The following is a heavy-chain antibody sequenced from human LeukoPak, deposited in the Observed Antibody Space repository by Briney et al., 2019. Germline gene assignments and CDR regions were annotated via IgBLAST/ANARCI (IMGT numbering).Heavy chain of an antibody. J-gene: IGHJ4*02. D-gene: IGHD3-22*01. CDR2: INHSGST. CDR3: ARALRTRRNKSYYYDSSGYDY. CDR1: GFTFSSYS. V-gene: IGHV4-34*01. Sequence: GSLRLSCAASGFTFSSYSMNWVRQPPGKGLEWIGEINHSGSTNYNPSLKSRVTISVDTSKNQFSLKLSSVTAADTAVYYCARALRTRRNKSYYYDSSGYDYWGQGTLVTVSS.